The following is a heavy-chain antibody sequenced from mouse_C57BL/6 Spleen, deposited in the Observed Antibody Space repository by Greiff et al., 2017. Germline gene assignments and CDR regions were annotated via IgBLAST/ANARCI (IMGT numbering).Heavy chain of an antibody. CDR3: ATYDYAGAY. V-gene: IGHV3-6*01. CDR2: ISYDGSN. CDR1: GYSITSGYY. J-gene: IGHJ3*01. D-gene: IGHD2-4*01. Sequence: VQLQQSGPGLVKPSQSLSLTCSVTGYSITSGYYWNWIRQFPGNKLEWMGYISYDGSNNYNPSLKNRISITRDTSKNQFFLKLNSVTTEDTATYYCATYDYAGAYWGQGTLVTVSA.